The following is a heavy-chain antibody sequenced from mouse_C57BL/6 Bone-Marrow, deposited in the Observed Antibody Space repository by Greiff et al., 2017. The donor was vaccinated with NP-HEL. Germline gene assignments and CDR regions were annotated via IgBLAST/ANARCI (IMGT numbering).Heavy chain of an antibody. J-gene: IGHJ1*03. Sequence: EVQLVESGAELVKPGASVKLSCTASGFNIKDYYMHWVKQRTEQGLEWIGRIDPEGGETKYAPKFQGKATITADTSSNTAYLQLSSLTSEDTAVYYCVYYGSIPWYVDVWGTGTTVTVSS. D-gene: IGHD1-1*01. CDR3: VYYGSIPWYVDV. CDR2: IDPEGGET. CDR1: GFNIKDYY. V-gene: IGHV14-2*01.